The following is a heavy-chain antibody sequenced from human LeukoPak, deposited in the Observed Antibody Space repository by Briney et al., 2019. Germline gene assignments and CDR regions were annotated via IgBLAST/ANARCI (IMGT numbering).Heavy chain of an antibody. D-gene: IGHD2-2*01. CDR3: ARGVVSPY. CDR2: ISGNGAKT. J-gene: IGHJ4*02. Sequence: GGSLTLSCEASGFTFSSYGTSWVRQAPGKGLEWVSTISGNGAKTYYADSVKGRFTISRDNSKNTLYLQMNSLRAEDTAVYYCARGVVSPYWGQGTLVTVSS. CDR1: GFTFSSYG. V-gene: IGHV3-23*01.